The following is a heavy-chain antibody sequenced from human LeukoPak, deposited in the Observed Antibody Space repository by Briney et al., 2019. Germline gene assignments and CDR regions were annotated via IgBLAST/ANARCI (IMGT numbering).Heavy chain of an antibody. CDR1: GFTFSSYG. CDR2: ISGSGGST. J-gene: IGHJ6*03. D-gene: IGHD1-26*01. CDR3: AKALRGYYYYYYYMDV. Sequence: PGGTLRLSCAASGFTFSSYGMSWVRQAPGKGLEWVSAISGSGGSTYYADSVKGRFTISRDNSKNTLYLQMNSLRAEDTAVYYCAKALRGYYYYYYYMDVWGKGTTVTISS. V-gene: IGHV3-23*01.